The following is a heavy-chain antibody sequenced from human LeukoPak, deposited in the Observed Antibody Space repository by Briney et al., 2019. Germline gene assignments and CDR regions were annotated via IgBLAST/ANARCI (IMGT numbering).Heavy chain of an antibody. CDR1: GGSISSSSYY. V-gene: IGHV4-39*01. D-gene: IGHD2-21*02. J-gene: IGHJ4*02. CDR3: AVVTAIQGDYFDY. CDR2: IYYSGST. Sequence: SETLSLTCTVSGGSISSSSYYWGWIRQPPGKGLEWIGSIYYSGSTYYNPSLKSRVTISVDTSENQFSLKLSSVTAADTAVYYCAVVTAIQGDYFDYWGQGTLVTVSS.